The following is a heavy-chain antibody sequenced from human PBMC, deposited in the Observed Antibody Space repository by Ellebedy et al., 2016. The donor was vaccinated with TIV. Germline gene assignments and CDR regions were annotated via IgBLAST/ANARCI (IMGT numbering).Heavy chain of an antibody. CDR1: GGSITSNW. CDR2: INHSGGT. V-gene: IGHV4-4*02. CDR3: AIRLGVAVAGPHFDY. Sequence: SETLSLTCAVSGGSITSNWWSWVRQTPGKGLEWIGEINHSGGTNYNPSLKSRVTISVDTSKNQFSLKLSSVTAADTAVYYCAIRLGVAVAGPHFDYWGQGTLVTVSS. J-gene: IGHJ4*02. D-gene: IGHD6-19*01.